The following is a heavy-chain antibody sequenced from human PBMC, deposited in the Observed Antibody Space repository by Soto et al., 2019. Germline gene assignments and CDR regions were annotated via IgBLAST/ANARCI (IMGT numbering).Heavy chain of an antibody. J-gene: IGHJ4*02. CDR1: GFTFSSYA. V-gene: IGHV3-30-3*01. D-gene: IGHD6-19*01. CDR2: ISYDGSNK. Sequence: PGGSLRLSCAASGFTFSSYAMHWVRQAPGKGLEWVAVISYDGSNKYYADSVKGRFTISRDNSKNTLYLQMNSLRAEDTAVYYCRSIEVAGTFDYWGQGTLVTAPQ. CDR3: RSIEVAGTFDY.